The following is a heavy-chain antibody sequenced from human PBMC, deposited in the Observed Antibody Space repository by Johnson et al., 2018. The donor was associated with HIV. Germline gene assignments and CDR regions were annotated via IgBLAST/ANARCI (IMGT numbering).Heavy chain of an antibody. Sequence: QVQLAESGGGVVQPGRSLRLSCEASGFSFSRYAMHWVHQAPGKGLEWVAVISYDGNNKYYADSVKGPFTISRDNSKNTLYLQMNSLRAKDTAVYYCARDPFGALDGDAFDIWGQGTMVTVSS. CDR2: ISYDGNNK. J-gene: IGHJ3*02. V-gene: IGHV3-30-3*01. CDR1: GFSFSRYA. CDR3: ARDPFGALDGDAFDI. D-gene: IGHD3-10*01.